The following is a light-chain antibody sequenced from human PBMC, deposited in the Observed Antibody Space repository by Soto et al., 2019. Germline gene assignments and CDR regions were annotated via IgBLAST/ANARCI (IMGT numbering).Light chain of an antibody. CDR1: QSISSW. V-gene: IGKV1-5*01. CDR2: GAS. CDR3: QQYNSYPWT. Sequence: DIQMPQTPSTLSASVGDRVTITCRASQSISSWLAWYQQKPGKAPKVLIYGASSLESGVPSRFSGSGSGTEFILSISSLQPDDFATYYCQQYNSYPWTFGQGTKV. J-gene: IGKJ1*01.